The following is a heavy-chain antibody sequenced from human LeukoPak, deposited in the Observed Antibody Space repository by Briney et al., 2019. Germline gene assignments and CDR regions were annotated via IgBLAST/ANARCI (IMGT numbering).Heavy chain of an antibody. Sequence: GGSLRLSCAASGFTVSTNYMAWVRQPPGKGLEWVSGIYDGGGTYYADSVKGRFTISRDNSQNTLYLQLTSLRVEDTAMYYCTRDSGRGYSQGYHQYWGQGALVIVS. CDR2: IYDGGGT. D-gene: IGHD5-18*01. V-gene: IGHV3-53*01. CDR1: GFTVSTNY. CDR3: TRDSGRGYSQGYHQY. J-gene: IGHJ4*02.